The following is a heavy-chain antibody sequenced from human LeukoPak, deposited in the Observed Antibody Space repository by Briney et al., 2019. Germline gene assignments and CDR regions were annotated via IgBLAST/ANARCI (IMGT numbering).Heavy chain of an antibody. D-gene: IGHD1-1*01. J-gene: IGHJ4*02. CDR3: AKVTSTTGTTTPHFDY. CDR1: GFTFSSYA. Sequence: GSLRLSCAASGFTFSSYAMSWVRQAPGKGLEWVSAISGSGGSTYYADSVKGRFTISRDNSKNTLYLQMNSLRAEDTAVYYCAKVTSTTGTTTPHFDYWGQGTLVTVSS. V-gene: IGHV3-23*01. CDR2: ISGSGGST.